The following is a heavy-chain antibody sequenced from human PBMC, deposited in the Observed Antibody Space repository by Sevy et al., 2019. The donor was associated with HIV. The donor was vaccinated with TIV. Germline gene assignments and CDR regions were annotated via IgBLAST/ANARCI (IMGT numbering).Heavy chain of an antibody. CDR3: ARDRSVVVPAAKRSGDYYYGMDV. V-gene: IGHV3-74*01. D-gene: IGHD2-2*01. CDR1: GFTFSSYW. J-gene: IGHJ6*02. CDR2: INSDGSST. Sequence: GGSLRLSCAASGFTFSSYWMHWVRQAPGKGLVWVSRINSDGSSTSYADSVKGRFTISRDNAKNTLYLQMNSLRAEDTAVYYCARDRSVVVPAAKRSGDYYYGMDVWGQGTTVTVSS.